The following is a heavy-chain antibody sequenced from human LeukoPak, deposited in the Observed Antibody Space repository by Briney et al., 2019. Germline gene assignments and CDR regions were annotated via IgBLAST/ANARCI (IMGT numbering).Heavy chain of an antibody. Sequence: GGSLRLSCTVSGFTVSSNSMSWVRQAPGKGLEWVSFIYSGGNTHYSDSVKGRFTISRDNSKNTLYLQMNSLRAEDTAVFYCARRAGEYSHPYDYWGQGTLVTVSS. CDR1: GFTVSSNS. CDR3: ARRAGEYSHPYDY. CDR2: IYSGGNT. J-gene: IGHJ4*02. D-gene: IGHD4-17*01. V-gene: IGHV3-53*01.